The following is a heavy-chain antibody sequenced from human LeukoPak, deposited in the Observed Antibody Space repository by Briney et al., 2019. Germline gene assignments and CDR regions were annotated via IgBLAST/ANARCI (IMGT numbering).Heavy chain of an antibody. V-gene: IGHV1-69*04. D-gene: IGHD5-12*01. CDR3: ARRIGERFSAHGYFDS. CDR1: GDVFSTYV. Sequence: SVKVSCKASGDVFSTYVFTWVRQAPGQGLEWMGRIIPIVNMVDYAEEFQGRVSITADKSTSTAYMEVSGLRSEDTAVYYCARRIGERFSAHGYFDSWGQGTQVTVSS. CDR2: IIPIVNMV. J-gene: IGHJ4*02.